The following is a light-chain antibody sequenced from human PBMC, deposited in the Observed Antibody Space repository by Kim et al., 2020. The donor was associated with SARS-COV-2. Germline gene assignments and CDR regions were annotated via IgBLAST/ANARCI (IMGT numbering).Light chain of an antibody. V-gene: IGKV1-12*01. CDR2: AAS. J-gene: IGKJ4*01. CDR3: QQTTTFPLT. CDR1: QDISYL. Sequence: ASVGDRVTITWRPGQDISYLLAWYQQKPGKAPKLLIYAASNLESGVPSRFSGSGSGTDFTLTISSLQPEDVATYYCQQTTTFPLTFGGGTKVDIK.